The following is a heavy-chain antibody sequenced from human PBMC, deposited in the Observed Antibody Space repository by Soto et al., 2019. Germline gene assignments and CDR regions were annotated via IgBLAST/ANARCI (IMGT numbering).Heavy chain of an antibody. CDR2: ISYSGST. J-gene: IGHJ4*02. Sequence: SEALSVTGMVSGYSITSGHNSWNWIRQPPGKGLEWIGYISYSGSTYYNPSLKSRVTISLDTSKNQFSVNLSSVTDADTAVYYCARELTGYSYGPGEVYWGQGIMVTVSS. D-gene: IGHD5-18*01. CDR3: ARELTGYSYGPGEVY. V-gene: IGHV4-30-4*01. CDR1: GYSITSGHNS.